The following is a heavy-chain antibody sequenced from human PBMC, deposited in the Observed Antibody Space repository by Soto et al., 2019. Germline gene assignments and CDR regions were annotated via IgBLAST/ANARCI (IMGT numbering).Heavy chain of an antibody. CDR3: ARVAGSGSYYTDYYYYMDV. CDR2: ISSSSSYI. J-gene: IGHJ6*03. D-gene: IGHD3-10*01. CDR1: GFTFSSYS. Sequence: EVQLVESGGGLVKPGGSLRLSCAASGFTFSSYSMNWVRQAPGKGLEWVSSISSSSSYIYYADSVKGRFTISRDNAKNSLYLQMNSLRAEDTAVYYCARVAGSGSYYTDYYYYMDVWGKGTTVTVSS. V-gene: IGHV3-21*01.